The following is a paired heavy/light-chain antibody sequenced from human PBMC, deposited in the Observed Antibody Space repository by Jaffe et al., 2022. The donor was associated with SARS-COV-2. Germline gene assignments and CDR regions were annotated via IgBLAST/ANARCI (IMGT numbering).Light chain of an antibody. CDR2: AAS. CDR3: QQSYSTPSLT. V-gene: IGKV1-39*01. Sequence: DIQMTQSPSSLSASVGDRVTITCRASQSISSYLNWYQQKPGKAPKLLIYAASSLQSGVPSRFSGSGSGTDFTLTISSLQPEDFATYYCQQSYSTPSLTFGGGTKVEIK. J-gene: IGKJ4*01. CDR1: QSISSY.
Heavy chain of an antibody. J-gene: IGHJ4*02. CDR3: AKEGRCAGYDILTGYYCQIY. D-gene: IGHD3-9*01. Sequence: EVQLLESGGGLVQPGGSLRLSCAASGFTFSSYAMSWVRQAPGKGLEWVSAISGSGGSTYYADSVKGRFTISRDNSKNTLYLQMNSLRAEDTAVYYCAKEGRCAGYDILTGYYCQIYWGQGTLVTVSS. CDR1: GFTFSSYA. CDR2: ISGSGGST. V-gene: IGHV3-23*01.